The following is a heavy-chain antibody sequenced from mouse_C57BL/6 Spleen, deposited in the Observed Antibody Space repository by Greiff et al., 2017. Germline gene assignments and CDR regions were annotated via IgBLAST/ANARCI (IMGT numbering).Heavy chain of an antibody. Sequence: QVQLKQPGAELVKPGASVKMSCKASGYTFTSYWITWVKQRPGQGLEWIGDIYPGSGSTNYNEKFKSKATLTVDTSSSTAYMQLSSLTSEDSAVYYCASAYYGYDGYAMGYWGQGTSVTVAS. CDR2: IYPGSGST. CDR1: GYTFTSYW. CDR3: ASAYYGYDGYAMGY. J-gene: IGHJ4*01. D-gene: IGHD2-9*01. V-gene: IGHV1-55*01.